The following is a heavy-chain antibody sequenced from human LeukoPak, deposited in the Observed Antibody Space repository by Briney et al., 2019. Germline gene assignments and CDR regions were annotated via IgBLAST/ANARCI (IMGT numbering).Heavy chain of an antibody. CDR1: GFIFRNHA. CDR3: AKSLGNQGVIDY. J-gene: IGHJ4*02. Sequence: GGSLRLSCAASGFIFRNHAMNWVRQAPGQGLEWVSGVSASGGSTFNTDSVEGRFSISRDNSKNTLYLEMNSLRPEDTALYYCAKSLGNQGVIDYWGQGTLVTVSS. CDR2: VSASGGST. V-gene: IGHV3-23*01. D-gene: IGHD3-10*01.